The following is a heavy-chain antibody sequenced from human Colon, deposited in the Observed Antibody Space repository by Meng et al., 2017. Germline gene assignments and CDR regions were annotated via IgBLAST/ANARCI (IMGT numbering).Heavy chain of an antibody. CDR3: AIGDFDYYYFEY. V-gene: IGHV3-48*03. CDR2: ISKTGDSI. CDR1: GFTFTSYE. J-gene: IGHJ4*02. D-gene: IGHD4-17*01. Sequence: GESLKISCAASGFTFTSYEMNWVRQAPGKGLEWVAYISKTGDSIYYADSVKGRFTISRDNAKSTLFLQMNSLGAEDTAVYYFAIGDFDYYYFEYWGQGTLVTVSS.